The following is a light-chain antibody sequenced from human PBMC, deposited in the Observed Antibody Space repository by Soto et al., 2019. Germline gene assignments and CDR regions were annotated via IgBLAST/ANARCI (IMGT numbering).Light chain of an antibody. CDR3: HQYHDWPPYT. CDR1: QGVSTN. V-gene: IGKV3-15*01. Sequence: EIVMTQSPATLSVSPGERATLSCRASQGVSTNVAWHQQKPGQPPRLLIYGATTRATGVPARFSGSGSGTEFTLTISSLQSEDFAVYYCHQYHDWPPYTFGQGTKLEIK. J-gene: IGKJ2*01. CDR2: GAT.